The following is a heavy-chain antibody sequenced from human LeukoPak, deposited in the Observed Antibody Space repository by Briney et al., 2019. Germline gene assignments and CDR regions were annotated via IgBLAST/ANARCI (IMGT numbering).Heavy chain of an antibody. CDR3: ARGSWFGELLFGWFDP. CDR1: VGTFSSYA. CDR2: VIPIFGTA. D-gene: IGHD3-10*01. V-gene: IGHV1-69*05. Sequence: ASVKVSCKASVGTFSSYAISWVRQAPGQGLEWMGGVIPIFGTANYAQKFQGRVTITTDESTSTAYMELSSLRSEDTAVYYCARGSWFGELLFGWFDPWGQGTLVTVSS. J-gene: IGHJ5*02.